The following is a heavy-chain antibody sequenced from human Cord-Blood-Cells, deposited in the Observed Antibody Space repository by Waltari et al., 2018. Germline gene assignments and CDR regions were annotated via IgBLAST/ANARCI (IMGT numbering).Heavy chain of an antibody. D-gene: IGHD3-22*01. Sequence: QLQLQESGPGLVKPSETLSLTCTFSGGSISSSSYYWGWIRQPPGKGLEWIGSINYSGSTYYNPSLKRRVTISVDTSKTQFSLKLGSVTAADTAVYYCARHSYYDSSGYFNWFDPWGQGTLVTVSS. CDR1: GGSISSSSYY. CDR2: INYSGST. CDR3: ARHSYYDSSGYFNWFDP. J-gene: IGHJ5*02. V-gene: IGHV4-39*01.